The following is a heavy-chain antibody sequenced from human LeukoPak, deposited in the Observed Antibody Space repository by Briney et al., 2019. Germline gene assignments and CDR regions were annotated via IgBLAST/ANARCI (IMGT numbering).Heavy chain of an antibody. V-gene: IGHV4-59*01. Sequence: SETLSLTCTVSGGSISSYYWSWIRQPPGKGLEWIGFIYYSGSTSYNSSLQSRVTISVDTSENQFSLKVTSVSAADTAFYYCARGDYGDYPDYFDYWGQGTLVTVSS. CDR1: GGSISSYY. CDR2: IYYSGST. J-gene: IGHJ4*02. D-gene: IGHD4-17*01. CDR3: ARGDYGDYPDYFDY.